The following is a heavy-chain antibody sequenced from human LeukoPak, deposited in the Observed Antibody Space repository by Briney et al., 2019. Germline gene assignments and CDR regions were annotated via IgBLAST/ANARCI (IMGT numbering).Heavy chain of an antibody. Sequence: GGSLRLSCAASGFTFSSYWMSWVRQAPGKGLEWVANIKQDGSEKYYVDSVKGRFTISRDNAKNSLYLQMNSLRAEDTAVYYCARDRSSSSWYVHYYYGMDVWGQGTTVTVSS. CDR2: IKQDGSEK. D-gene: IGHD6-13*01. J-gene: IGHJ6*02. CDR1: GFTFSSYW. V-gene: IGHV3-7*01. CDR3: ARDRSSSSWYVHYYYGMDV.